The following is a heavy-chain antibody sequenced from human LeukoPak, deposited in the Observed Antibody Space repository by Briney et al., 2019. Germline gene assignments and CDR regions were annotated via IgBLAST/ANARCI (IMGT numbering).Heavy chain of an antibody. D-gene: IGHD4-11*01. CDR3: ARHGYSNYVRH. CDR1: GGSISSFY. J-gene: IGHJ4*02. V-gene: IGHV4-4*07. Sequence: SETLSLTCTVSGGSISSFYWSWIRQPAGKGLEWIGRGFASGSTIYNPSLKSRVTISVDESKNQFSLELKSVTAADTAVYYCARHGYSNYVRHWGRGTLITVSS. CDR2: GFASGST.